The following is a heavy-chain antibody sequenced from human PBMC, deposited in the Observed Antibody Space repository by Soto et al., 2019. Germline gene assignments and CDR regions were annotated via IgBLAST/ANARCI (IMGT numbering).Heavy chain of an antibody. CDR3: ARTPLLWWGELLYPFDY. Sequence: SQTLSLTCAISGDSVSSNSAAWNWIRQSPSRGLEWLGRTYYRSKWYNDYAVSVKSRITINPDTSKNQFSLQLNSVTPEETNVNYCARTPLLWWGELLYPFDYGGQETLVTVS. D-gene: IGHD3-10*01. CDR2: TYYRSKWYN. CDR1: GDSVSSNSAA. V-gene: IGHV6-1*01. J-gene: IGHJ4*02.